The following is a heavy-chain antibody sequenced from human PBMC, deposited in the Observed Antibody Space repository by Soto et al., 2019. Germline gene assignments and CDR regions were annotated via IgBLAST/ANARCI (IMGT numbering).Heavy chain of an antibody. Sequence: QVHLVQSGAEVKKPGASVKVSCKASGYTFTSYGITWVRQAPGQGLEWMGWISAHNGNTDYAQKLQSRVIVTRDTSTSTAYMALRRLRSDDTAVYYCARGRYGDYWGQGALVTVSS. CDR1: GYTFTSYG. J-gene: IGHJ4*02. D-gene: IGHD1-1*01. CDR3: ARGRYGDY. V-gene: IGHV1-18*01. CDR2: ISAHNGNT.